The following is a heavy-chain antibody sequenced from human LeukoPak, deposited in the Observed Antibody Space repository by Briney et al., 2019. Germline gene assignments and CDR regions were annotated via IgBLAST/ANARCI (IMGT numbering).Heavy chain of an antibody. CDR3: TTGINNWNYARGMSAFDI. D-gene: IGHD1-7*01. Sequence: GGSLRLSCAASGFTFSGSAMHWVRQASGKGLEWVGRIRSKANSYATAYAASVKGRFTISRDDSKNTAYLQMNSLKTEDTAVYYCTTGINNWNYARGMSAFDIWGQGTMVTVSS. J-gene: IGHJ3*02. CDR2: IRSKANSYAT. V-gene: IGHV3-73*01. CDR1: GFTFSGSA.